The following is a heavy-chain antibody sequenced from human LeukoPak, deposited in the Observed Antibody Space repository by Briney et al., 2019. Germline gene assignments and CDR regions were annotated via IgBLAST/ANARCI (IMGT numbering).Heavy chain of an antibody. CDR1: GFTFSSYW. V-gene: IGHV3-7*03. CDR3: AREGDHRGAFFDY. CDR2: IKQDGSEK. D-gene: IGHD2-21*02. Sequence: PGGSLRLSCAASGFTFSSYWMSWVRQAPGKGLEWVANIKQDGSEKYYVDSVKGRFTISRDNAKNSLYQQMNSLRAEDTAVYCRAREGDHRGAFFDYWGEGTLVTVSS. J-gene: IGHJ4*02.